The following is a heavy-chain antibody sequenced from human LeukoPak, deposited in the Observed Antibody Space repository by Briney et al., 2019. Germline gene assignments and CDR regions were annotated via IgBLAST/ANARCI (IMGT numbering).Heavy chain of an antibody. CDR1: GFTFSSYS. CDR3: ARDKFGGTDY. V-gene: IGHV3-48*04. J-gene: IGHJ4*02. Sequence: GGSLRLSCAASGFTFSSYSMNWVRQAPGKGLEWVSYISSSSSTIYYADSVKGRFTISRDNAKNSLYLQMKSLRAEDTAVYYCARDKFGGTDYWGQGTLVTVSS. CDR2: ISSSSSTI. D-gene: IGHD3-16*01.